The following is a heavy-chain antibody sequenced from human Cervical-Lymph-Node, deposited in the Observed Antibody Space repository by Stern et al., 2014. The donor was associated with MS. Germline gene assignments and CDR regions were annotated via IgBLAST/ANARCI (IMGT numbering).Heavy chain of an antibody. CDR2: AWYDGSTA. D-gene: IGHD5-24*01. CDR3: ARGHIPYAYNYLFDY. V-gene: IGHV3-33*01. J-gene: IGHJ4*02. CDR1: GFTFSSYG. Sequence: QVQLVESGGGVVQPGTSLRLSCAASGFTFSSYGMHWVRQAPGKGLEWVALAWYDGSTAYYTNSVKGRFTISRDNSKNTLSLQMNSLTAEDTAVYYCARGHIPYAYNYLFDYWGQGTLVTVCS.